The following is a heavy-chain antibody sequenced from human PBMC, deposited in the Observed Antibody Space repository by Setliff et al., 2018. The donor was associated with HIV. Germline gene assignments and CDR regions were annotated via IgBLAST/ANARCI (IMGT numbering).Heavy chain of an antibody. CDR1: GFTFSSYS. D-gene: IGHD3-9*01. J-gene: IGHJ4*02. V-gene: IGHV3-48*01. CDR2: ISSSSSTI. Sequence: GGSLRLSCAASGFTFSSYSMNWVRQAPGKGLEWVSYISSSSSTIYYADSVKGRFTISRDNAKNSLYLQMNSLRAEDTAVYYCARDGGVRYFDWSNSYYFDYWCQGTLVTVSS. CDR3: ARDGGVRYFDWSNSYYFDY.